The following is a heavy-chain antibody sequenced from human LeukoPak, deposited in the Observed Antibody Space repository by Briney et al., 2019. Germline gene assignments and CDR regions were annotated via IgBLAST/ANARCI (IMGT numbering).Heavy chain of an antibody. V-gene: IGHV4-30-4*08. Sequence: PSETLSLTCTVSGGSISSGDYYWSWIRQPPGKGLEWIGYIYYSGSTYYNPSLKSRVTISVDMSKNQFSLKLSSVTAADTAVYYCASYTGYSSGWYGQDWGQGTLVTVSS. CDR2: IYYSGST. J-gene: IGHJ4*02. CDR1: GGSISSGDYY. CDR3: ASYTGYSSGWYGQD. D-gene: IGHD6-19*01.